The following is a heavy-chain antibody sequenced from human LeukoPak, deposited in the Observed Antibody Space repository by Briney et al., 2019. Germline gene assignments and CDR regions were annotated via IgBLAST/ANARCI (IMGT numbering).Heavy chain of an antibody. CDR3: AKDLLGYCSSTSCRPEGY. D-gene: IGHD2-2*01. V-gene: IGHV3-30*18. CDR1: GFTFSSYG. J-gene: IGHJ4*01. CDR2: ISYDGSNK. Sequence: GASLRLSCAASGFTFSSYGMHWVRQAPGKGLEWVAVISYDGSNKYYADSVKGRFTISRDNSKNTLYLQMNSLRAEDTAVYYCAKDLLGYCSSTSCRPEGYWGHGTLVT.